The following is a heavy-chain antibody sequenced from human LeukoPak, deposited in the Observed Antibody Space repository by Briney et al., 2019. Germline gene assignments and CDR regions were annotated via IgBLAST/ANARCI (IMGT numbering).Heavy chain of an antibody. CDR3: AREAGYSSAPFDP. J-gene: IGHJ5*02. D-gene: IGHD3-9*01. Sequence: SETLSLTCAVSGGSISTSNWWSWVRQPPGKGLEWIGEIYHSGSTNYNPSLKSRVTISVDKSRNQFSLKLSSVTAADTAVYYCAREAGYSSAPFDPWGQGTLVTVSS. CDR1: GGSISTSNW. CDR2: IYHSGST. V-gene: IGHV4-4*02.